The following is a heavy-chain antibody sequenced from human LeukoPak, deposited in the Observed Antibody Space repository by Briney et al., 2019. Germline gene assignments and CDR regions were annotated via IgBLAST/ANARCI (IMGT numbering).Heavy chain of an antibody. CDR1: GFTFGDYA. J-gene: IGHJ3*02. D-gene: IGHD1-26*01. V-gene: IGHV3-49*03. CDR3: ARDKWELLRAATLIGDAFDI. Sequence: GGSLRLSCTASGFTFGDYAMSWFRQAPGKGLEWVGFIRSKAYGGTTEYAASVKGRFTISRDDSKSIAYLQMNSLKTEDTAVYYCARDKWELLRAATLIGDAFDIWGQGTMVTVSS. CDR2: IRSKAYGGTT.